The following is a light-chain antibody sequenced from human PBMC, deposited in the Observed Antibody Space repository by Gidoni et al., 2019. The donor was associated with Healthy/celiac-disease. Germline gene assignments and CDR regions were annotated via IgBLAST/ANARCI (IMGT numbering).Light chain of an antibody. CDR1: QSIGSS. J-gene: IGKJ5*01. CDR2: YAY. CDR3: HQSSSFPIT. Sequence: ELVLTQSPDFQSVTPKEKVTITCRASQSIGSSLHWFQQKPDQSPKLLIQYAYTSISGVPSSFSGSGSGTDFTLTINRLEAEDAAAYYCHQSSSFPITFGQGTRLEIK. V-gene: IGKV6D-21*02.